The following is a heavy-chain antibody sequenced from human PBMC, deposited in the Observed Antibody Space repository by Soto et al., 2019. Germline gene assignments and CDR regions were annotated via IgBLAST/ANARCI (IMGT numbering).Heavy chain of an antibody. Sequence: PSETLSLTCTVSGGSISSSSYYWGWIRQPPGQGLEWIGYIYNSGNTYYNPSLMSRVTISVDRSQNHFSLKLTSVTAADTAVYYCARGSDGVWNWFDPWGQGTQVTVSS. CDR3: ARGSDGVWNWFDP. CDR2: IYNSGNT. CDR1: GGSISSSSYY. V-gene: IGHV4-39*07. D-gene: IGHD2-21*02. J-gene: IGHJ5*02.